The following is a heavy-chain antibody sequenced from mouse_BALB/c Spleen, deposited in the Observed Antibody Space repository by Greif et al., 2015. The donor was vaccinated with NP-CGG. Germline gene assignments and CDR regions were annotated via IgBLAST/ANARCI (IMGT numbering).Heavy chain of an antibody. Sequence: EVQRVESGPGLVKPSQSLSLTCSVTGYSITSGYYWNWIRQFPGNKLEWMGYISYDGSNNYNPSLKNRISITRDTSKNQFFLKLNSVTAEDTATYYCARVELFYAMDYWGQGTSVTVSS. CDR1: GYSITSGYY. CDR2: ISYDGSN. J-gene: IGHJ4*01. CDR3: ARVELFYAMDY. D-gene: IGHD4-1*01. V-gene: IGHV3-6*02.